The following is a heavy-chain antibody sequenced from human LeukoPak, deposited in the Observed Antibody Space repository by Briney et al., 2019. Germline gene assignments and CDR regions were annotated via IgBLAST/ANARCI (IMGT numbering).Heavy chain of an antibody. V-gene: IGHV4-38-2*02. J-gene: IGHJ4*02. CDR2: IYHSGST. D-gene: IGHD4-23*01. Sequence: LETLSLTCTVSGYSISSGYYWGRIRQPPGKGLEWIGSIYHSGSTYYNPSLKSRLTISADTSKNQFSLRLSSVTAADTAVYYCVRVDNGGNYFDYWGQGTLVTVSS. CDR1: GYSISSGYY. CDR3: VRVDNGGNYFDY.